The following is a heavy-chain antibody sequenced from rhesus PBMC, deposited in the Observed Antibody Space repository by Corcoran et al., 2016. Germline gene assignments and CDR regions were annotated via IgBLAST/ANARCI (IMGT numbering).Heavy chain of an antibody. D-gene: IGHD2-33*01. J-gene: IGHJ4*01. CDR1: GFTFADYA. V-gene: IGHV3-201*01. CDR2: FSWSGGSA. Sequence: EVQRVESGGGVVQRGGSLRLACAASGFTFADYAMHWVRQAPGKGLGWVSGFSWSGGSAYYADSVKGQFTISRDNDKNTLYLQMGSLRAKGTALYYCARESGSGYFDYWGQGVLVTVSS. CDR3: ARESGSGYFDY.